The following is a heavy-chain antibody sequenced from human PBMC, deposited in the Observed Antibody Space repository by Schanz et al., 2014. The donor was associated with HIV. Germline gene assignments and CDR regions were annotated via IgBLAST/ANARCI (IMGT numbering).Heavy chain of an antibody. J-gene: IGHJ6*02. V-gene: IGHV3-33*06. Sequence: QVQLVESGGGVVQPGRSLRLSCAASGFIFSRSGMHWVRQAPGKGLEWVAVIWYDGSNKDYADSVKGRFTISRDNSKNTLFLQMNSLRAEDTAVYYCAKAGGGPSPSYYGMDVWGQGTTVTVSS. CDR2: IWYDGSNK. CDR3: AKAGGGPSPSYYGMDV. CDR1: GFIFSRSG. D-gene: IGHD3-10*01.